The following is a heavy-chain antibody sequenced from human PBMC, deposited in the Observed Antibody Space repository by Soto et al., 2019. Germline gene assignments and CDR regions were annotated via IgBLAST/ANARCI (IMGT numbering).Heavy chain of an antibody. J-gene: IGHJ4*02. CDR2: INSNSGGT. D-gene: IGHD3-9*01. V-gene: IGHV1-2*02. CDR3: ARPDDILTGSVDY. Sequence: ASVKVSCKASGYTFTGYHMHWVRQAPGQGLEWMGWINSNSGGTNYAQKFQGRVTMTRDTSISTAYMELSRLRSDDTAVYYCARPDDILTGSVDYWGQGTLVTVS. CDR1: GYTFTGYH.